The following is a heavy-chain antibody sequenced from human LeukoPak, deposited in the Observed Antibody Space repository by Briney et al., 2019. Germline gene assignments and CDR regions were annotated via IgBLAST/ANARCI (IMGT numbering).Heavy chain of an antibody. CDR3: ARFALTGHYFNS. CDR1: GYSFTTYW. J-gene: IGHJ4*02. Sequence: GESLKISCKASGYSFTTYWIGWVRQMPGKGLEWVAIVYPDDSNTRYSPSFQGQVTISADRSINTAYLQWNSLKASDTAMYYCARFALTGHYFNSWGQGTLVTVSS. V-gene: IGHV5-51*01. CDR2: VYPDDSNT. D-gene: IGHD3-9*01.